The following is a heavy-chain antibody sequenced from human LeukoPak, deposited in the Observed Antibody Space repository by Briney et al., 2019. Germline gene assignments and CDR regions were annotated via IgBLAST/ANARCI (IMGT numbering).Heavy chain of an antibody. CDR3: ARGLTDEYCSSTSCVPFDY. CDR2: IYYSGST. CDR1: GGSISSYY. Sequence: SETLSLTCTVSGGSISSYYWSWVRQPPGKGLEWIGYIYYSGSTNYNPSLKSRVTISVDTSKNQFSLKLSSVTAADTAVYYCARGLTDEYCSSTSCVPFDYWGQGTLVTVSS. D-gene: IGHD2-2*01. J-gene: IGHJ4*02. V-gene: IGHV4-59*01.